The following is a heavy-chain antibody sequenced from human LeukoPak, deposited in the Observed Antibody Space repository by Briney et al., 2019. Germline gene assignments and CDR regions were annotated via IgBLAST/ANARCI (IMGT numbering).Heavy chain of an antibody. J-gene: IGHJ4*02. Sequence: GGSLRLSCAASGFTFNSYAMSWVRQAPGKGLVWVSRINRDGSKKDYADSVKGRFSISRDNAKSTVYLEMNSLRAEDTAVYYCSRSLLGGADHWGQGTLVTVSS. CDR2: INRDGSKK. D-gene: IGHD3-16*01. V-gene: IGHV3-74*01. CDR1: GFTFNSYA. CDR3: SRSLLGGADH.